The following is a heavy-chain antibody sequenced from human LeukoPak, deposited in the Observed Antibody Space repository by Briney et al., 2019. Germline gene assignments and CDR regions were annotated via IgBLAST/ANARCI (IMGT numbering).Heavy chain of an antibody. CDR3: ARDRRDIVVVPGTWAIDP. V-gene: IGHV3-9*01. D-gene: IGHD2-2*01. J-gene: IGHJ5*02. Sequence: GGSLRLSCAASGFTFDDYAMHWVRQAPGKGLEWVSGISWNSGSIGYADSVKGRFTISRDNAKNSLYLQMNSLRAEDTAVYYCARDRRDIVVVPGTWAIDPWGQGTLVTVSS. CDR1: GFTFDDYA. CDR2: ISWNSGSI.